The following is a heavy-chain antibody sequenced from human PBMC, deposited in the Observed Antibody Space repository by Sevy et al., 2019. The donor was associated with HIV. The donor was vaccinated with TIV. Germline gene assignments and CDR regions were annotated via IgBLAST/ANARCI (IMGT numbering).Heavy chain of an antibody. J-gene: IGHJ6*02. V-gene: IGHV3-7*01. CDR3: ARLCTGFIYYYYYGMDV. D-gene: IGHD2-2*01. CDR1: GFAFSSSW. Sequence: GGSLRLSCAASGFAFSSSWMTWVRQAPGKGLEWVANIKQDGSEKYYVDFLKGGFTISRDNAKNSLYLQMNSLRAEDTAVYYCARLCTGFIYYYYYGMDVWGQGTTVTVSS. CDR2: IKQDGSEK.